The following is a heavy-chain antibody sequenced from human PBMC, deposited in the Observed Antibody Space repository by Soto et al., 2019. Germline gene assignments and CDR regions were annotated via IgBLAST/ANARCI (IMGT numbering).Heavy chain of an antibody. D-gene: IGHD1-26*01. CDR2: ISSSSPYI. J-gene: IGHJ6*02. CDR3: ARDRWAPPRDYYYYGIDF. V-gene: IGHV3-21*01. Sequence: EVQLVESGGGLVKPGGSLKLSCAASGFTFSSYSMCWVRQAPGKGLEWVSSISSSSPYIYYADSVKGRPTISRDNAKNSPYLHMNSLTADDTAFYYCARDRWAPPRDYYYYGIDFWGQGPTVTVSS. CDR1: GFTFSSYS.